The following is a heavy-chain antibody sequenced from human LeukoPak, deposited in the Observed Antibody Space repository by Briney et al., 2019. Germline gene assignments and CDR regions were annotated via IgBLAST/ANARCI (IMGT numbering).Heavy chain of an antibody. CDR2: MKEDGSEK. Sequence: GGSLRLSCAASGFTVSSNYMNWVRQAPGKGLEWVANMKEDGSEKYCVDCVKGRFTISRDNAKNSLYLQMNSLRVEDTAVYYCARGPNYGSRSDYFDYWGQGTLVTVSS. V-gene: IGHV3-7*03. CDR3: ARGPNYGSRSDYFDY. D-gene: IGHD3-10*01. J-gene: IGHJ4*02. CDR1: GFTVSSNY.